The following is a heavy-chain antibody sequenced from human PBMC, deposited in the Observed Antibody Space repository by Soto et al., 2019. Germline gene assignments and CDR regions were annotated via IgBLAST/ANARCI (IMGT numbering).Heavy chain of an antibody. V-gene: IGHV2-26*01. J-gene: IGHJ4*01. Sequence: VTLKESGPVLVKPTETLTLTCTVSGFSLSNARMGVSWIRQPPGKALEWLAHIFSNDEKSYSTSLKSRLTISKDTSKSQVVLTMTNMDPVDTATYYCARIRDYDFWSGYGYFDYWGHAALVTVSS. D-gene: IGHD3-3*01. CDR3: ARIRDYDFWSGYGYFDY. CDR2: IFSNDEK. CDR1: GFSLSNARMG.